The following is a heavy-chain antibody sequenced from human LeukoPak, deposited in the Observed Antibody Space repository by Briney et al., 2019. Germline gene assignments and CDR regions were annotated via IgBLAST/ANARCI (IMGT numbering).Heavy chain of an antibody. CDR2: ISGSGGST. CDR3: AKGSYGSGSYPPYYGMDV. V-gene: IGHV3-23*01. D-gene: IGHD3-10*01. CDR1: GFTFSSYA. J-gene: IGHJ6*02. Sequence: GGSLRLSCAASGFTFSSYAMSWVRQAPGKGLEWVSAISGSGGSTYYADSVKGRFTISRDNSKNTLYLQMNSLRAEDTAVYYCAKGSYGSGSYPPYYGMDVWDQGTTVTVSS.